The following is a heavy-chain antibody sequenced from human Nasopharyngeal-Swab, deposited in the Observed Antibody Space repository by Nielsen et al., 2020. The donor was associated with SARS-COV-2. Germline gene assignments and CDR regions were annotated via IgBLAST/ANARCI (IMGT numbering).Heavy chain of an antibody. CDR3: ARDGFGESPYYYYYGMDV. CDR2: ISSSTSYI. D-gene: IGHD3-10*01. Sequence: GALQISCAASGFTFSNYSMNWVRQAPGKGLEWVSSISSSTSYIYYADSVKGRFTISRDNAKNSLYLQMNSLRAEDTAVYYCARDGFGESPYYYYYGMDVWGQGTTVTVSS. CDR1: GFTFSNYS. V-gene: IGHV3-21*01. J-gene: IGHJ6*02.